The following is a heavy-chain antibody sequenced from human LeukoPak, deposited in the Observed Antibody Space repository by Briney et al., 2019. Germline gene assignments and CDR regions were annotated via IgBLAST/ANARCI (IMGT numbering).Heavy chain of an antibody. D-gene: IGHD1-1*01. V-gene: IGHV3-49*03. Sequence: GGSLRLSCTTTGFTFDDYAINCLRQAAGKGLEWVGFIRRRAYGGTTEYAASVKGRFTISRDDSKSIAYLQMNSLKTEDTAVYYCTTDQYNEHYWGQGTLVTVSS. CDR1: GFTFDDYA. J-gene: IGHJ4*02. CDR2: IRRRAYGGTT. CDR3: TTDQYNEHY.